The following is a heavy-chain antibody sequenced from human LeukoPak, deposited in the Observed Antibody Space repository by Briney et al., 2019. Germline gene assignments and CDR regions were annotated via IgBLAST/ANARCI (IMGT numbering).Heavy chain of an antibody. J-gene: IGHJ4*02. V-gene: IGHV1-46*01. CDR1: GYTFTSYY. CDR2: INPSGGST. CDR3: ARGSTSDWPLDH. Sequence: ASVKVSCKASGYTFTSYYMHWVRQAPGQGLEWMGMINPSGGSTSYTQKFQGRVTMTRDTSTSTVYMELSSLRSEDTAVYYCARGSTSDWPLDHWGQETLVIISS. D-gene: IGHD2-2*01.